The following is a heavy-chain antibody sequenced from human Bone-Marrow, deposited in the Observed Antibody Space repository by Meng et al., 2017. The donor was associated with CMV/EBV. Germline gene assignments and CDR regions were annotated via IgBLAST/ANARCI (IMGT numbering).Heavy chain of an antibody. CDR3: ARDPNAVLAVAGTGGWFDP. V-gene: IGHV3-30*04. Sequence: GESLKISCAASGFTFSSYAMHWVRQAPGKGLEWVAVISYDGSNKYYADSVKGRFTISRDNSKNTLYLQMNSLRAEDTAVYYCARDPNAVLAVAGTGGWFDPWGQGTLVTV. J-gene: IGHJ5*02. CDR1: GFTFSSYA. CDR2: ISYDGSNK. D-gene: IGHD6-19*01.